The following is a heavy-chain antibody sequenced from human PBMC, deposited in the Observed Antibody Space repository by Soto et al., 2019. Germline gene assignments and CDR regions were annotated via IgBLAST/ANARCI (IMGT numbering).Heavy chain of an antibody. D-gene: IGHD2-15*01. CDR2: INAGNGNT. Sequence: ASVKVSCKASGYTFTSYAMHWVRQAPGQRLEWMGWINAGNGNTKYSQKFQGRVTITRDTSASTAYMELSSLRSEDTAVYYCARTCSGGSCYPDYYYGMDVWGQGPRSPSP. CDR3: ARTCSGGSCYPDYYYGMDV. CDR1: GYTFTSYA. V-gene: IGHV1-3*01. J-gene: IGHJ6*02.